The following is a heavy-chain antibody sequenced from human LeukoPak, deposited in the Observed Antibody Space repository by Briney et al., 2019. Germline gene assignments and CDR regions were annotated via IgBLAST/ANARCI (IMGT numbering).Heavy chain of an antibody. V-gene: IGHV3-7*01. CDR3: ARDRWFWSGYTYGMDV. CDR2: MNQDGSEI. CDR1: GFTFSRYW. Sequence: GGSLRLSCVGSGFTFSRYWLNWVRQAPGKGLEWVANMNQDGSEIYYLDSVKGRFTISRDNSKNTLYLQMNSLRGEDTAVYYCARDRWFWSGYTYGMDVWGQGTTVTVSS. J-gene: IGHJ6*02. D-gene: IGHD3-3*01.